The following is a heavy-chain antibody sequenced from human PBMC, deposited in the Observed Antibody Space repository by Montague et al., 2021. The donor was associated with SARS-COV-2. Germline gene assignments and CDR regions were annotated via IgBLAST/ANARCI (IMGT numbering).Heavy chain of an antibody. D-gene: IGHD2-21*01. Sequence: TLSLTCTVSGGSISSSSYYWGWIRQPPGKGLEWIGYIYYSGSTYYNPSLKSRVTISVDTSKNQFSLKLSSVTAADTAVYYCARAFVVVIAIDAFDIWGQGTMVTVSS. CDR1: GGSISSSSYY. V-gene: IGHV4-31*03. J-gene: IGHJ3*02. CDR2: IYYSGST. CDR3: ARAFVVVIAIDAFDI.